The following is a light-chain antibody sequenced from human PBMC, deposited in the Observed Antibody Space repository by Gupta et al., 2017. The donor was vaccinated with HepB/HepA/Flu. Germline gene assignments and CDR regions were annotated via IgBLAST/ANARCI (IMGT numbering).Light chain of an antibody. CDR3: CSYAGSATLV. CDR2: EVT. J-gene: IGLJ2*01. V-gene: IGLV2-23*02. CDR1: SSDVGSYNL. Sequence: QSALTQPASVSGSPGQSITISCTGTSSDVGSYNLVSWYQQHPGKAPKLMIYEVTKRPAGVSNRFSGSKSGNTASLTISGLQGEDESDYYCCSYAGSATLVFGGGTKLTVL.